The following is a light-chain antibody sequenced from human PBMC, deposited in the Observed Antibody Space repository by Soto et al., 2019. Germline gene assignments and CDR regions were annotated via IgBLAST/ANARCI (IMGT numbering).Light chain of an antibody. CDR3: QQYNNWPRT. V-gene: IGKV3-15*01. J-gene: IGKJ1*01. CDR2: GAS. CDR1: QSVSSN. Sequence: EIVMTQSPVTLSVSPGERATLSCRASQSVSSNLAWYQQKPGQAPRLLIYGASTGATGIPARFSGSGSGTEFTLTISSLQSEDFAVYYCQQYNNWPRTFGQGTKADIK.